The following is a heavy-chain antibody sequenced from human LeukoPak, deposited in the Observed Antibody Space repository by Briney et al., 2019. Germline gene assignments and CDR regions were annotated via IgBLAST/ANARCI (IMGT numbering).Heavy chain of an antibody. J-gene: IGHJ4*02. CDR1: GGSLSSYY. D-gene: IGHD3-9*01. Sequence: SETLSLTCTVSGGSLSSYYWSWIRQPPGKGLEWIGYIYYSGSTNYNPSLKSRVTISVDTSKNQFSLKLSSVTAADTAVYYCARGLDILTGYGNFDYWGQGTLVTVSS. V-gene: IGHV4-59*01. CDR3: ARGLDILTGYGNFDY. CDR2: IYYSGST.